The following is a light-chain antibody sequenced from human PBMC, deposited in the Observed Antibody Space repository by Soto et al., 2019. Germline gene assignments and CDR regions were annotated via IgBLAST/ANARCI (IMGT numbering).Light chain of an antibody. J-gene: IGKJ3*01. CDR3: QQYGSSPR. V-gene: IGKV3-20*01. CDR1: QSVSSSY. CDR2: GAS. Sequence: EIVLTQSPGTLSLSPGERATLSCRASQSVSSSYLVWYQQKPGQAPRLLIYGASSRATGIPDRFSGSGSGTDFTLTISRLEPEDFAVYYCQQYGSSPRFGPGTKVDIK.